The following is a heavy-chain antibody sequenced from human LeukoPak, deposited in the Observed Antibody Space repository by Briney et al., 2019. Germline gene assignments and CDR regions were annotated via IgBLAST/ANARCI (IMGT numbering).Heavy chain of an antibody. CDR2: MNPNSGNT. CDR3: ARQTKDIVATGLDY. Sequence: ASVKVSCKASGYTFTSYDINWVRQATGQGLEWMGWMNPNSGNTGYAQKFQGRVTMTRNTSISTAYVELSSLRSEDTAVYYCARQTKDIVATGLDYWGQGTLVTVSS. V-gene: IGHV1-8*01. J-gene: IGHJ4*02. CDR1: GYTFTSYD. D-gene: IGHD5-12*01.